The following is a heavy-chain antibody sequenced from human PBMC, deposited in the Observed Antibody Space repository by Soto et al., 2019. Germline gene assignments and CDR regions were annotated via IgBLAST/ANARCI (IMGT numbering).Heavy chain of an antibody. J-gene: IGHJ5*02. Sequence: ASVKVSCKASGFTFSIYWMHWVRQAPGQGLEWMGVINPGGDITIYAQNFQGRATMTRDRSTTTVYMELRSLRFEDTAVYYCARSYCSSTICYNWFDPWGQGTLVTVSS. CDR3: ARSYCSSTICYNWFDP. CDR2: INPGGDIT. CDR1: GFTFSIYW. V-gene: IGHV1-46*01. D-gene: IGHD2-2*01.